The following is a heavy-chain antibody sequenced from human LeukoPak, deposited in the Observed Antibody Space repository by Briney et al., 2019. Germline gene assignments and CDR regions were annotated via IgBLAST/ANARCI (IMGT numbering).Heavy chain of an antibody. V-gene: IGHV1-8*01. D-gene: IGHD1-1*01. Sequence: GASVKVSCKASGYTFTSYDINWVRQATGQGLEWMGWMNPNSGNTGYAQKFQGRVTMTRNTSISTAYMELSSLRSEDTAIYYCARDYQLPSGPDVFDIWGQGTVVTVSS. CDR3: ARDYQLPSGPDVFDI. CDR2: MNPNSGNT. J-gene: IGHJ3*02. CDR1: GYTFTSYD.